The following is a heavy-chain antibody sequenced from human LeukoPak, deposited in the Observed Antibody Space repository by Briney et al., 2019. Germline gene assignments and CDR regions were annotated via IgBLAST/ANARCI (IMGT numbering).Heavy chain of an antibody. D-gene: IGHD3-16*02. CDR2: IIPMFGTA. Sequence: SVKVSCKASGGTFDSYAISWVRQAPGQGLEWMGGIIPMFGTANYAQKFQGRVTITTDESTSTAYLELSGLRSEDTAVYYCARPDKLRLGELSAFDHWGQGTLVTVSS. CDR1: GGTFDSYA. V-gene: IGHV1-69*05. J-gene: IGHJ4*02. CDR3: ARPDKLRLGELSAFDH.